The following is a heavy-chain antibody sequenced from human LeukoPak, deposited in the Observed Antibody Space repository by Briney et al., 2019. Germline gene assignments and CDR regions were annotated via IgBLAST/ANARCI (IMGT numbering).Heavy chain of an antibody. Sequence: ASVKVSCKASGGTFSSYAISWVRQASGQGLEWMGRIIPIFGTANYAQKFQGRVTITTDESTSTAYMELSSLRSEDTAVYYCAAGYYDSSLPYYFDYWGQGTLVTVSS. D-gene: IGHD3-22*01. CDR1: GGTFSSYA. CDR2: IIPIFGTA. V-gene: IGHV1-69*05. CDR3: AAGYYDSSLPYYFDY. J-gene: IGHJ4*02.